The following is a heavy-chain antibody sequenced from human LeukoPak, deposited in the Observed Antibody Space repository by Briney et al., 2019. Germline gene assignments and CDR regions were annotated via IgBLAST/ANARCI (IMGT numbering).Heavy chain of an antibody. CDR2: IKSKTDGGTT. CDR3: TTLYDFWSGYTGADY. V-gene: IGHV3-15*01. D-gene: IGHD3-3*01. J-gene: IGHJ4*02. Sequence: GGSLRLSCAASGFTFSNAWMSWVRQAPGKGLEWVGRIKSKTDGGTTDYAAPVKGRFTISRDDSKNTLYLQMNSLKTEDTAVYYCTTLYDFWSGYTGADYWGQGTLVTVSS. CDR1: GFTFSNAW.